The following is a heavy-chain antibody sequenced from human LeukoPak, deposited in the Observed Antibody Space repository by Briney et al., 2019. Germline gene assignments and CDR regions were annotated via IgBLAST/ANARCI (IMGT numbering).Heavy chain of an antibody. D-gene: IGHD2-8*01. Sequence: GGSLRLSCAASGFTFSSYNMNWVRQAPGKGLEWVSYISSSSIPIYYTDSVKGRFTISRDNAKNSLYLQMNSLRDEDTAVYYCARGTMVLDYWGQGTLVTVSS. CDR3: ARGTMVLDY. CDR1: GFTFSSYN. CDR2: ISSSSIPI. V-gene: IGHV3-48*02. J-gene: IGHJ4*02.